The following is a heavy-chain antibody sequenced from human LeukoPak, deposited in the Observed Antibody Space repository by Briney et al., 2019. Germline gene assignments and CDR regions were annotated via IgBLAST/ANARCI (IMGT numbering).Heavy chain of an antibody. Sequence: ASVKVSCKTSGYTFTNYDIYWVRQAPGQGLEWMGIINPSGGSTSYAQKFQGRVTMTTDTSTSTAYMELRSLRSDDTAVYYCARAGLMTYYYDSSEHAFDIWGQGTMVTVSS. D-gene: IGHD3-22*01. J-gene: IGHJ3*02. CDR1: GYTFTNYD. CDR2: INPSGGST. V-gene: IGHV1-46*01. CDR3: ARAGLMTYYYDSSEHAFDI.